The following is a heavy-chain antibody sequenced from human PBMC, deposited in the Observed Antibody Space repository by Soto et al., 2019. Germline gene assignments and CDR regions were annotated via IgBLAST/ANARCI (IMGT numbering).Heavy chain of an antibody. V-gene: IGHV3-13*01. D-gene: IGHD2-15*01. Sequence: PGGSLRISCAASGFPFSSNDMHWVRQATGKGLEWVSAIRTAGDTYYPGSVKGRFTISRENAKNSLYLQMNSLRAEDTAMYYCAKDRVKYCSGGSCYLILALDAFDIWGQGTMVTVSS. CDR2: IRTAGDT. J-gene: IGHJ3*02. CDR1: GFPFSSND. CDR3: AKDRVKYCSGGSCYLILALDAFDI.